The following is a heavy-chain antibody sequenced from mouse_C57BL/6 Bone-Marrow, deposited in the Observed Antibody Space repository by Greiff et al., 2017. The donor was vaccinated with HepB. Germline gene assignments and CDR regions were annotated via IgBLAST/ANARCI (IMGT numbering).Heavy chain of an antibody. J-gene: IGHJ2*01. V-gene: IGHV1-55*01. CDR3: ARQDYYSNYFDY. CDR2: IYPGSGST. CDR1: GYTFTSYW. Sequence: QVQLKQPGAELVKPGASVKMSCKASGYTFTSYWITWVKQRPGQGLEWIGDIYPGSGSTNYNEKFKSKATLTVDTSSSTAYMQLSSLTSEDSAVYYCARQDYYSNYFDYWGQGTTLTVSS. D-gene: IGHD2-5*01.